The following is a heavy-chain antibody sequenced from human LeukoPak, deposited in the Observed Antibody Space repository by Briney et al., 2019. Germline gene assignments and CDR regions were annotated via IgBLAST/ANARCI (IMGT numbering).Heavy chain of an antibody. V-gene: IGHV3-23*01. Sequence: GGSLRLSCAASGFTFSSYAMSWVRQAPGKGLEWVPAISGSGGSTYYADSVKGRFTISRDNSKNTLYLQMNSLRAEDTAVYYCAKDLLGNTAIDYWGQGTLVTVSS. D-gene: IGHD5-18*01. J-gene: IGHJ4*02. CDR3: AKDLLGNTAIDY. CDR2: ISGSGGST. CDR1: GFTFSSYA.